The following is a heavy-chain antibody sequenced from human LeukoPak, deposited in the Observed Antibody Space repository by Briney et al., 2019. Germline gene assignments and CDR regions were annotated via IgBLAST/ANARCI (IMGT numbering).Heavy chain of an antibody. CDR1: GITFSRYG. CDR2: IRYDGSIK. Sequence: GGSLRLSCAASGITFSRYGMHWVRQAPGKGLEWVTFIRYDGSIKYYADSVKGRFTMSRDNSKNTLFLQMNSLRAEDTAVYYCAKDRSTADFAPGGQLVRIAFDIWGQGTMVTVSS. D-gene: IGHD6-13*01. J-gene: IGHJ3*02. CDR3: AKDRSTADFAPGGQLVRIAFDI. V-gene: IGHV3-30*02.